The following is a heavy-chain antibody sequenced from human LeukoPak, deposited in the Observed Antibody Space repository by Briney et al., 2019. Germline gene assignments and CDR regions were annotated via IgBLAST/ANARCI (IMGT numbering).Heavy chain of an antibody. CDR1: GYSFTGYY. Sequence: ASVKVSCKASGYSFTGYYLHWVRQAPGQGLEWMGWINPNTGGTNYAQKFQGRVTMTRDTSISTAYMELSRLRSDDTAVYYCARVARVAVAGTDYYYYYMDVWGKGTTVTVSS. CDR2: INPNTGGT. V-gene: IGHV1-2*02. D-gene: IGHD6-19*01. CDR3: ARVARVAVAGTDYYYYYMDV. J-gene: IGHJ6*03.